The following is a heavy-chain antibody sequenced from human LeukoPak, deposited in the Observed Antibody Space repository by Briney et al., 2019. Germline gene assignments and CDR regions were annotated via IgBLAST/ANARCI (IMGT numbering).Heavy chain of an antibody. CDR3: ARDIVVVPAASTARNWFDP. J-gene: IGHJ5*02. CDR1: GFTFSSYA. D-gene: IGHD2-2*01. CDR2: ISGSGGST. Sequence: GGSLRLSCAASGFTFSSYAMSWVRQAPGKGLEWVSAISGSGGSTYYTDSVKGRFTISRDNAKNSLYLQMNSLRAEDTAVYYCARDIVVVPAASTARNWFDPWGQGTLVTVSS. V-gene: IGHV3-23*01.